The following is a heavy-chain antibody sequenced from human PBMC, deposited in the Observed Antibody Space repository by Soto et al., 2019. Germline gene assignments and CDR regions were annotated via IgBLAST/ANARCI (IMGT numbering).Heavy chain of an antibody. CDR2: VHHSWGS. V-gene: IGHV4-59*08. CDR3: ARQGFGPLHGLVDV. D-gene: IGHD3-10*01. CDR1: GGSISSYY. J-gene: IGHJ6*02. Sequence: QVQLQESGPGLVKPSETLSLSCTVSGGSISSYYWSWFRQSPGKRMEWIGYVHHSWGSSYNPSLQSRVAISLDTSKSQFSLQVTSVTATDTAVHYCARQGFGPLHGLVDVWGQGTTVTVSS.